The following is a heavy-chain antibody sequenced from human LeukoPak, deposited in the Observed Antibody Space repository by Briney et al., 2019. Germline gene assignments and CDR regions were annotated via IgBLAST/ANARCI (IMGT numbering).Heavy chain of an antibody. J-gene: IGHJ4*02. CDR3: ARGLGYCSSTSCPSFDY. V-gene: IGHV3-21*01. D-gene: IGHD2-2*01. Sequence: PGGSLRLSCAASGFTFSSYSMNWVRQAPGKGLEWVSSISSSSSYIYYADSVKGRFTISRDNAKNSLYLQMNSLRADDTAVYYCARGLGYCSSTSCPSFDYWGQGTLVTVSS. CDR1: GFTFSSYS. CDR2: ISSSSSYI.